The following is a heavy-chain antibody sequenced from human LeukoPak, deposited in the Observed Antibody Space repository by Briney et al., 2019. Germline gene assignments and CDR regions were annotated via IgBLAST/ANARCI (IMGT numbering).Heavy chain of an antibody. Sequence: GGSLRLSCAASGFTFDDYGMNWVRQPPGKGLEWVCNINWNGGSTSYADSLKGRLTISRDNAKSSLYLQMNSLRAEDTAMYFCARLMPGDAFDVWGQGTMVTVSS. CDR1: GFTFDDYG. CDR2: INWNGGST. V-gene: IGHV3-20*04. D-gene: IGHD2-2*01. CDR3: ARLMPGDAFDV. J-gene: IGHJ3*01.